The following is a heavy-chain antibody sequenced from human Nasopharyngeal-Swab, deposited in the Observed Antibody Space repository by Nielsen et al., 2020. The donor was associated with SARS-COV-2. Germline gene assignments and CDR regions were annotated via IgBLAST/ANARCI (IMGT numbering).Heavy chain of an antibody. CDR3: ARLHNSSPLGEGY. Sequence: ASVKVSCKASGYTFTSYYMHWVRQAPGQGLEWMGIINPSGGSTNYAQKFHGRVTMTRDTSTSTVYMELSSLRSEDTDVYYCARLHNSSPLGEGYWGQGTLVTVSS. D-gene: IGHD6-6*01. V-gene: IGHV1-46*01. CDR2: INPSGGST. J-gene: IGHJ4*02. CDR1: GYTFTSYY.